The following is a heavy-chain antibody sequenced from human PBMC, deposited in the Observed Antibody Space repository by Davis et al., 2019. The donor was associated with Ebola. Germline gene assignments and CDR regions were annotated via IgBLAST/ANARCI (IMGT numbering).Heavy chain of an antibody. Sequence: SETLSLTCAVPGGSISSSNWWRWVRQHPGKGLEWLGYIYYSGSTYYNPSLKSRVTISVDTSKNQFSLKLSSVTAADTAVYYCARAPSVLRFLEWSMDVWGQGTTVTVSS. V-gene: IGHV4-31*11. CDR2: IYYSGST. CDR3: ARAPSVLRFLEWSMDV. J-gene: IGHJ6*02. CDR1: GGSISSSNW. D-gene: IGHD3-3*01.